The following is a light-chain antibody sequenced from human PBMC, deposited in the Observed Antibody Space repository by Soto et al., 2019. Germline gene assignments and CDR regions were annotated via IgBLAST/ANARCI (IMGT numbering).Light chain of an antibody. V-gene: IGKV3-11*01. Sequence: EIVLTQSPATLSLSPGERVTLSCRASQSVTSFLAWYQQKPGQAPRLLIYDASNRATGIPARFSGRGSGTDFTLTISNLEPEDFAVYYCQQRINWPLTFGGGTKVEIK. J-gene: IGKJ4*01. CDR1: QSVTSF. CDR2: DAS. CDR3: QQRINWPLT.